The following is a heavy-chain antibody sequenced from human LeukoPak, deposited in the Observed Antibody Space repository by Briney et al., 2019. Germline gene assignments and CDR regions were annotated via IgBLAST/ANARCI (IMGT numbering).Heavy chain of an antibody. CDR3: SRESGAFCPFGY. CDR1: GGSFSGYY. D-gene: IGHD1-26*01. Sequence: SETLSLTCAVYGGSFSGYYWSWIRQPPGKGLEWIGDVNHSGSTNYNPSLKSRVTISVDTSKNQLSLNLTSVTAADTAIYYCSRESGAFCPFGYWGQGTLVIVPS. V-gene: IGHV4-34*01. CDR2: VNHSGST. J-gene: IGHJ4*02.